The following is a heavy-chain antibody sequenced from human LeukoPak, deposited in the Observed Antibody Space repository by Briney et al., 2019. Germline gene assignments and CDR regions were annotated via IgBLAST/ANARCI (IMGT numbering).Heavy chain of an antibody. CDR3: ARARGYCSGGSCYAPFDY. CDR2: INHSGST. Sequence: PSETLSLTCAVYGGSFSGYYWSWLRQPPGKGLEWIGEINHSGSTNYNPSLKSRVTISVDTSKNQFSLKLSSVTAADTAVYYCARARGYCSGGSCYAPFDYWGQGTLVTVSS. D-gene: IGHD2-15*01. V-gene: IGHV4-34*01. J-gene: IGHJ4*02. CDR1: GGSFSGYY.